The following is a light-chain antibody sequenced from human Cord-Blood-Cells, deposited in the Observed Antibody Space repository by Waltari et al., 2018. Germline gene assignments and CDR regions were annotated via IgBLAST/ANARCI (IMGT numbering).Light chain of an antibody. Sequence: EIVMTQSPATLSVSPGERATLSCRASQSVSSNLAWYPQKPGQAPRLLIYGASTRATGIPARFSGSGSGTEFTLTISSLQSEDFAVYYCQQYNNWPPRFTFGPGTKVDIK. CDR3: QQYNNWPPRFT. J-gene: IGKJ3*01. CDR2: GAS. CDR1: QSVSSN. V-gene: IGKV3-15*01.